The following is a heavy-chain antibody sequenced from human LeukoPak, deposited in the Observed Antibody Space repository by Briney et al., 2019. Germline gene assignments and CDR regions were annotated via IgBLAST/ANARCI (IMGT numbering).Heavy chain of an antibody. CDR1: GFTFSDYY. CDR3: ARGHYDILNWFDP. D-gene: IGHD3-9*01. J-gene: IGHJ5*02. V-gene: IGHV3-11*01. CDR2: ISSSGSTI. Sequence: GGSLRLSCAASGFTFSDYYMSWIRQAPGKGLEWVSYISSSGSTIYYAYSVKGRFTISRDNAKNSLYLQMNSLSAEDTAVYYCARGHYDILNWFDPWGQGTLVTVSS.